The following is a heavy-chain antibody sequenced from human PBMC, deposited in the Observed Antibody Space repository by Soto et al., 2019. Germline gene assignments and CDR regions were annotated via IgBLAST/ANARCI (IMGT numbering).Heavy chain of an antibody. CDR2: IYSDDST. CDR3: AGEVPGSSWYFDY. V-gene: IGHV3-53*01. CDR1: AFTVRGSY. J-gene: IGHJ4*02. Sequence: EARLVESGGGLIQPGGSLRLSCAASAFTVRGSYMSWVRQTPGKGLEWVSVIYSDDSTYYTDSVKGRFTISRDNSKNTLFLQMNSLRAEDTAVYYCAGEVPGSSWYFDYWGQGTLVTVSS. D-gene: IGHD6-13*01.